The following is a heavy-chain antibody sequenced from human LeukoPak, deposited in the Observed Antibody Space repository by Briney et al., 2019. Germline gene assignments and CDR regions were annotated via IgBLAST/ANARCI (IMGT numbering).Heavy chain of an antibody. CDR1: GCSLSTSGVG. V-gene: IGHV2-5*02. D-gene: IGHD5-12*01. J-gene: IGHJ4*02. Sequence: GATLVNPTQTLTLTCSFSGCSLSTSGVGVGWIRQPPGKALEWLALIYWDDDKRYSPSLKNRLAITKDTSKNQVVLTMTNMDPVDTASYYRAHRSTRYGAYDLLDYWGPGTLVTVSS. CDR3: AHRSTRYGAYDLLDY. CDR2: IYWDDDK.